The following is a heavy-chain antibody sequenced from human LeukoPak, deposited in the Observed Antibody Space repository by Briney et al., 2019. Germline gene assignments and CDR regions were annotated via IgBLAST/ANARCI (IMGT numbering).Heavy chain of an antibody. CDR2: INPKSGGT. CDR1: GYTFTDYF. J-gene: IGHJ3*02. CDR3: ARGPRITIFGVVMANDAFDS. D-gene: IGHD3-3*01. V-gene: IGHV1-2*02. Sequence: ASVTVSCKASGYTFTDYFMNWVRQAPGQGLEWMGWINPKSGGTVYAQKFQGRVTMTRDTSSSTAYMELSRLRFDDTVVYYCARGPRITIFGVVMANDAFDSWGQGTMVTVSA.